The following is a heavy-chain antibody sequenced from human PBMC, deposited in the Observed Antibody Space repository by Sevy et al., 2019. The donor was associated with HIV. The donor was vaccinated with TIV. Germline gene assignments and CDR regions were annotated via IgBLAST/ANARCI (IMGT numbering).Heavy chain of an antibody. CDR3: ARVRGAYDYVWVSYRLELDY. Sequence: SETLSLTCAVYGGSFSGYYWSWIRQPPGKGLEWIGEINHSGSTNYNPSLKSRVTISVDTSKNQFSLKLSSVTAADTAVYYCARVRGAYDYVWVSYRLELDYWGQGTLVTVSS. CDR2: INHSGST. CDR1: GGSFSGYY. D-gene: IGHD3-16*02. J-gene: IGHJ4*02. V-gene: IGHV4-34*01.